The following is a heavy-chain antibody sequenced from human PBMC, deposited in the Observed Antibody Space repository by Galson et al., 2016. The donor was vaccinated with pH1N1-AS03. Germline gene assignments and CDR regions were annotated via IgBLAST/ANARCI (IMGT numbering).Heavy chain of an antibody. J-gene: IGHJ4*02. D-gene: IGHD3-10*01. V-gene: IGHV3-74*01. Sequence: SLRLSCAASGFTFSNLWMHWVRQGPGKGLVWVARVNGDGSSTTYADSVKGRFTISRDNAKNTVYLQMISLRAEDTAVYYRATGRGYYYEYWGQGTLVTVSS. CDR2: VNGDGSST. CDR1: GFTFSNLW. CDR3: ATGRGYYYEY.